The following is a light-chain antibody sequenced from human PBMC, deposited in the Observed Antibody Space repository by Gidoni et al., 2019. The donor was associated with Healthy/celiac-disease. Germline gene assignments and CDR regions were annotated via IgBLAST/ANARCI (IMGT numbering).Light chain of an antibody. Sequence: DIVMTQSPDSLAVSLGERATINCKSSQSVFYSSNNKNYLAWYQQKPGQPPKLLIYWASTRESGVPDRFSGSGSGTDFTLTISSLQAEDVAVYYCQQYYSTPPKTFXXXTKLEIK. CDR3: QQYYSTPPKT. J-gene: IGKJ2*01. CDR2: WAS. V-gene: IGKV4-1*01. CDR1: QSVFYSSNNKNY.